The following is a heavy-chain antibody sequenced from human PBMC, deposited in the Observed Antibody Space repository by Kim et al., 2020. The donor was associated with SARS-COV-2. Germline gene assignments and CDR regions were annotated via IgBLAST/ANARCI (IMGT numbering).Heavy chain of an antibody. Sequence: SETLSLTCTVSGGSISSYYWSWIRQPPGKGLEWIGYIYYSGSTNYNPSLKSRVTISVDTSKTQFSLKLSSVTAADTAVYYCARGLSRSAYYYYYGMDVWGQGTTVTISS. CDR2: IYYSGST. D-gene: IGHD6-6*01. CDR3: ARGLSRSAYYYYYGMDV. CDR1: GGSISSYY. J-gene: IGHJ6*02. V-gene: IGHV4-59*13.